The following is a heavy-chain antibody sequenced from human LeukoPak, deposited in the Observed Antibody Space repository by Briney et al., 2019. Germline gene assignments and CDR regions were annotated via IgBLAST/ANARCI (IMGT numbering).Heavy chain of an antibody. CDR2: TYYRSKWYN. V-gene: IGHV6-1*01. Sequence: PSQTLSLTCAISGDSFSSNSAAWDWLRQSPSRGLEWLGRTYYRSKWYNDYAVSVKSRITINPDTSKNQFSLQLNSVTPEDTALYYCARGGYCSGGRCYGGDYWGQGTLVTVSS. CDR1: GDSFSSNSAA. J-gene: IGHJ4*02. D-gene: IGHD2-15*01. CDR3: ARGGYCSGGRCYGGDY.